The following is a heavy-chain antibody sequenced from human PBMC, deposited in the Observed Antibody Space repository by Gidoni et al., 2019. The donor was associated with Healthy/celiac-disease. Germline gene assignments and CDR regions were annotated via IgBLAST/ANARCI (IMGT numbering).Heavy chain of an antibody. D-gene: IGHD1-26*01. V-gene: IGHV4-34*01. Sequence: QVQLQQWGAGLLKPSETLSLTCAVYGGSFSGYYWSWIRQPPGKGLEWIGEINHSGSTNYNPSLKSRVTISVDTSKNQLSLKLSSVTAADTAVYYCARGARGWELLRIDYWGQGTLVTVSS. CDR3: ARGARGWELLRIDY. CDR2: INHSGST. CDR1: GGSFSGYY. J-gene: IGHJ4*02.